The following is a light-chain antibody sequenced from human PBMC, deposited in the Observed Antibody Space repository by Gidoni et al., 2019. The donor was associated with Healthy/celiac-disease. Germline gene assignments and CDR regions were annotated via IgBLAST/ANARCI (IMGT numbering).Light chain of an antibody. J-gene: IGLJ3*02. Sequence: QSALTQPASVSGSPGQSITISGTGTSSAVGGYNYVPCYQHHPGKAPKLIIYDVSNRPSGVSNRFSGSKSGNTASLTISGLQAEDEADYYCSSYTSSSTPPFGGGTKLTVL. V-gene: IGLV2-14*03. CDR2: DVS. CDR3: SSYTSSSTPP. CDR1: SSAVGGYNY.